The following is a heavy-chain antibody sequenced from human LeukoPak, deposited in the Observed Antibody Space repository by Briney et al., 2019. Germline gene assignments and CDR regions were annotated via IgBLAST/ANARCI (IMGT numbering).Heavy chain of an antibody. J-gene: IGHJ5*02. D-gene: IGHD3-22*01. CDR3: ARDINGYYYDSHGYYPTDL. V-gene: IGHV1-18*01. CDR1: GYIFTSYG. Sequence: GASVKVSCKASGYIFTSYGISWVRQAPGQGREWMGWSSVYNGNTNYPQRLQGRVTMTTDTSTTTAYLELRSLRSDDTAVYYCARDINGYYYDSHGYYPTDLWGQGTLVTVSS. CDR2: SSVYNGNT.